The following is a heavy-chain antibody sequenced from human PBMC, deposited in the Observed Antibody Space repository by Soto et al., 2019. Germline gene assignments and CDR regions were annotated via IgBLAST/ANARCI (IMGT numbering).Heavy chain of an antibody. J-gene: IGHJ4*02. Sequence: PVGSLRVSCAASGFSFSISPMHWVRQAPGKGPEWVALISYDGTNKFYADSVKGRFTISRDNSKSTLYLHVDSLRPEDAAVYYCARDPKTTGGQYWALNYFDSWGQGTLVTVSS. D-gene: IGHD2-8*02. CDR2: ISYDGTNK. CDR3: ARDPKTTGGQYWALNYFDS. V-gene: IGHV3-30-3*01. CDR1: GFSFSISP.